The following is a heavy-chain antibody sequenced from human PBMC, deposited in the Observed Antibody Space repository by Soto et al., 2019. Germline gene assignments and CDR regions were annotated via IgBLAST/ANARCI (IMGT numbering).Heavy chain of an antibody. Sequence: SETLSLTCTVSGGSISSSSYYWGWIRQPPGKGLEWIGSIYYSGSTYYNPSLKSRVTISVDTSKNQFSLKLSSVTAADTAVYYCARYSRAKQVDYWGQGTLVTVSS. CDR1: GGSISSSSYY. V-gene: IGHV4-39*01. J-gene: IGHJ4*02. CDR2: IYYSGST. D-gene: IGHD1-26*01. CDR3: ARYSRAKQVDY.